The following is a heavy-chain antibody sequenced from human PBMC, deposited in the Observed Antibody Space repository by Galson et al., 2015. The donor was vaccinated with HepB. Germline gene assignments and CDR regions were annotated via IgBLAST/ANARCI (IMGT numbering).Heavy chain of an antibody. CDR3: ATDTTTFLSTVVNGDQFDY. CDR2: FDPEDGET. V-gene: IGHV1-24*01. J-gene: IGHJ4*02. Sequence: SVKVSCKVSGYTLTELSMHWVRQAPRKGLEWMGGFDPEDGETIYAQKFQGRVTMTEDTSTDTAYMELSSLRSEDTAVYYCATDTTTFLSTVVNGDQFDYWGQGTLVTVSS. D-gene: IGHD4-23*01. CDR1: GYTLTELS.